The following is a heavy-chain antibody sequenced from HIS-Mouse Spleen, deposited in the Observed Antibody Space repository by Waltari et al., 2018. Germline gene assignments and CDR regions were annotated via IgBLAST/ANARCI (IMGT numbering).Heavy chain of an antibody. J-gene: IGHJ4*02. V-gene: IGHV4-31*03. D-gene: IGHD1-7*01. CDR3: ARGEGRELKVDY. Sequence: QVQLQESGPGLVKPSQTLSLTCTVSGGSISSGGYYWSWILQHPGKGLEWIGYIYYSGSTYYNPSLKSRVTISVDTSKNQFSLKLSSVTAADTAVYYCARGEGRELKVDYWGQGTLVTVSS. CDR2: IYYSGST. CDR1: GGSISSGGYY.